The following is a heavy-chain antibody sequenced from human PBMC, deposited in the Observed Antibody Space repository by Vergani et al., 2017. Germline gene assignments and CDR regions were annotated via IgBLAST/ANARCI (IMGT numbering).Heavy chain of an antibody. D-gene: IGHD5-24*01. CDR2: IYTSGST. J-gene: IGHJ4*02. Sequence: QVQLQESGPGLVKPSQTLSLTCTVSGGSISSGSYYWSWIRQPAGKGLEWIGRIYTSGSTNYNPSLKSRVTMSVDTSKNQFSLKLSSVTAADTAVYYCATTEMATIGSSPIHSPFDYWGQGTLVTVSS. CDR3: ATTEMATIGSSPIHSPFDY. V-gene: IGHV4-61*02. CDR1: GGSISSGSYY.